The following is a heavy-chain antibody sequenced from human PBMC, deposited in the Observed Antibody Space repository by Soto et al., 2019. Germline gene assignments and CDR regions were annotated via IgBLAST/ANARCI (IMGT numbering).Heavy chain of an antibody. CDR2: INGYGGST. Sequence: HPGGSLRLSCAASGLTFSSYAMSWVRQAPGKGLEWVSVINGYGGSTSYADSVKGRFTISRDNFRNTLSLQMTSLRVEDTAIYYCAKGPLNSFSPANWFDPWGQGTLVTVPQ. CDR1: GLTFSSYA. J-gene: IGHJ5*02. V-gene: IGHV3-23*01. CDR3: AKGPLNSFSPANWFDP. D-gene: IGHD1-26*01.